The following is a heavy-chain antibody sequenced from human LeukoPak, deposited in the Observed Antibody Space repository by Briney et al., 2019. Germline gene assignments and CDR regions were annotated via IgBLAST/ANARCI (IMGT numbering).Heavy chain of an antibody. V-gene: IGHV1-69*04. CDR3: ARDRPRARYFDY. CDR1: GGTFSNYS. D-gene: IGHD1-14*01. Sequence: SVKVSCTASGGTFSNYSISWVRQAPGQGLEWMGRIIALLNVPNYAQTFEGRVAITADKSTGTAYMELSRLKSEDTAVYYCARDRPRARYFDYWGQGTLVTVSS. CDR2: IIALLNVP. J-gene: IGHJ4*02.